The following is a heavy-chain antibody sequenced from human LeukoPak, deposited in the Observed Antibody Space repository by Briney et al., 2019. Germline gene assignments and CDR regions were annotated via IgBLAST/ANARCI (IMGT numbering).Heavy chain of an antibody. CDR1: GGSISSGAYY. V-gene: IGHV4-39*01. CDR2: LYYSGST. D-gene: IGHD5-18*01. CDR3: ARHPSRYSYGSGFDY. Sequence: PSETLSLTCTVSGGSISSGAYYWGWIRQPPGKGLEWIGSLYYSGSTYYNPSLKSRVTISVDISKNQFSLKLSSVAAADTAVYYCARHPSRYSYGSGFDYWGQGTLVTVSS. J-gene: IGHJ4*02.